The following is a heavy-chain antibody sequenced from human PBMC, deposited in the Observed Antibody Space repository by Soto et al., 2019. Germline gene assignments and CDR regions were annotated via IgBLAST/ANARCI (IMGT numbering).Heavy chain of an antibody. Sequence: GGSLRLACSAQGFTFSMFSMHWVRQAPGKGLEYVSGISSNGDSTYYADSVKGRFTISRDNSKNTLYLQMSSLRAVDTAVYYCVHPRSTVQIPPTWGQGTLVTVSS. CDR1: GFTFSMFS. J-gene: IGHJ5*02. V-gene: IGHV3-64D*06. D-gene: IGHD4-17*01. CDR3: VHPRSTVQIPPT. CDR2: ISSNGDST.